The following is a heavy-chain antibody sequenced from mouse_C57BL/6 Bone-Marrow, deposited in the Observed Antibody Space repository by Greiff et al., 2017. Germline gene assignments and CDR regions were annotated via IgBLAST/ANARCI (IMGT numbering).Heavy chain of an antibody. CDR3: TLGGFAY. V-gene: IGHV14-4*01. J-gene: IGHJ3*01. CDR2: IDPENGDT. D-gene: IGHD3-3*01. Sequence: DVKLVESGAELVRPGASVKLSCTASGFNIKDDYMHWVKQRPEQGLEWIGWIDPENGDTEYASKFQGKATITADTSSNTAYLQLSSLTSEDTAVYYCTLGGFAYWGQGTLVTVSA. CDR1: GFNIKDDY.